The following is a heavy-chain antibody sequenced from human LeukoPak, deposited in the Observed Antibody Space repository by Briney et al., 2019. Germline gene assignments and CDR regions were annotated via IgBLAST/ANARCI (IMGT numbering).Heavy chain of an antibody. CDR1: GSTFNNKY. Sequence: GASVKVSCKASGSTFNNKYMHWVRQAPGQGLEWMGWINLNSDGTKYAQKFQGRATLTRDTPITTAYLELNSLRSDDTAVYFCSIHAWFGESDYFNSWGQGTLVTVSS. J-gene: IGHJ4*02. CDR2: INLNSDGT. CDR3: SIHAWFGESDYFNS. V-gene: IGHV1-2*02. D-gene: IGHD3-10*01.